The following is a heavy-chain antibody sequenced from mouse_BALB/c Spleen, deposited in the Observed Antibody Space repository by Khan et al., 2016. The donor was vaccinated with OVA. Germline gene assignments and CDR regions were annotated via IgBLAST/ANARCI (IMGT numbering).Heavy chain of an antibody. Sequence: EVELVEPGGGLVKPGGSLKLSCAASGFPFSSFAMSWVRQTPETRLAWVATISSTGPYTSSPDSVKGRFPISRDHATNTLYLQMNSLRSEDTARYYCASGNDVWFAYWGQGPLVTVSA. CDR1: GFPFSSFA. V-gene: IGHV5-9-1*01. D-gene: IGHD2-1*01. CDR3: ASGNDVWFAY. J-gene: IGHJ3*01. CDR2: ISSTGPYT.